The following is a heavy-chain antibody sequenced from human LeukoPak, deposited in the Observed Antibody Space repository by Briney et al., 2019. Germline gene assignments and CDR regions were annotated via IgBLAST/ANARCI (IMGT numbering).Heavy chain of an antibody. Sequence: GGSLRLSCAASGFSFSTDSLTWVRQAPGKGLEWVSYISSTSVYISYADSVKGRFTISRDNSKNTLYLQMNSLRVGDTAVYYCAKSSGYSRSWFDDWGQGTLVTVSS. CDR3: AKSSGYSRSWFDD. CDR2: ISSTSVYI. V-gene: IGHV3-21*04. D-gene: IGHD6-13*01. CDR1: GFSFSTDS. J-gene: IGHJ4*02.